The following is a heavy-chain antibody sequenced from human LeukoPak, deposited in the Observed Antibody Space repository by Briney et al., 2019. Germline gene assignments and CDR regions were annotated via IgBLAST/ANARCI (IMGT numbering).Heavy chain of an antibody. Sequence: GTSLRLSCAASGFTFSSYGMHWVRQAPGKGLEWVAVIGYDGSNKYYADSVKGRFTISRDNSKNTVDLQMNSLRAEDTAVYYCARWSQPYYYYGMDVWGQGTTVTVSS. CDR3: ARWSQPYYYYGMDV. V-gene: IGHV3-33*01. CDR1: GFTFSSYG. J-gene: IGHJ6*02. D-gene: IGHD2-2*01. CDR2: IGYDGSNK.